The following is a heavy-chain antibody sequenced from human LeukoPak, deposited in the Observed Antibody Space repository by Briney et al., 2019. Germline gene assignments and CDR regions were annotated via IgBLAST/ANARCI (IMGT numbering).Heavy chain of an antibody. D-gene: IGHD3-16*01. CDR2: FDPEDGET. J-gene: IGHJ6*03. CDR1: GYTLTELS. V-gene: IGHV1-24*01. CDR3: ATGSPDDHYYYYYMDV. Sequence: ASVKVSCKVSGYTLTELSMHWVRQAPGKGLEWMGGFDPEDGETIYAQKFQGRVTMTEDTSTDTACMELSSLRSEDTAVYYCATGSPDDHYYYYYMDVWGKGTTVTVSS.